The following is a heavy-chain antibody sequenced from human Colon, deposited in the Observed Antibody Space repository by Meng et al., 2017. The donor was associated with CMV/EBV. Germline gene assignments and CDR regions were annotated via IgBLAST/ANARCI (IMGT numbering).Heavy chain of an antibody. Sequence: GESLKISCAASGFSFTDYYMTWIRQAPGKGLEWVAYISTSGVTIYYADSVRGRFTISRDNANNSLDLQMNSLGAEDTAVYYCARIWDDFWSGYRYYFYAVDVWGQGTAVTVSS. CDR1: GFSFTDYY. CDR3: ARIWDDFWSGYRYYFYAVDV. CDR2: ISTSGVTI. V-gene: IGHV3-11*01. D-gene: IGHD3-3*01. J-gene: IGHJ6*02.